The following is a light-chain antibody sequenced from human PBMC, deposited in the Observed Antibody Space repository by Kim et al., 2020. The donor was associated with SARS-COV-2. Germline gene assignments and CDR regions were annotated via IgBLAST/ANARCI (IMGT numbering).Light chain of an antibody. CDR3: SSYTTSNTVV. CDR1: SSDVGGYNF. Sequence: QSALTQPASVSGSPGQSITISCTGTSSDVGGYNFVSWYQQHPGKAPKLLIYDLSIRHSGVSNRFSGSKSGNTASLTISGLQAEDESDYYCSSYTTSNTVVFGGGTQLTVL. V-gene: IGLV2-14*03. J-gene: IGLJ2*01. CDR2: DLS.